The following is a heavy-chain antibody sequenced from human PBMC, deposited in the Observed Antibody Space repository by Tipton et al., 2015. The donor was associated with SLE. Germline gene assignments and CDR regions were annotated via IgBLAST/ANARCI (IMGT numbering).Heavy chain of an antibody. CDR3: ARAGILTGYYPYFDY. J-gene: IGHJ4*02. V-gene: IGHV4-39*07. D-gene: IGHD3-9*01. CDR1: GDSISSSSYY. Sequence: TLSLTCIVSGDSISSSSYYWGWIRQPPGKGLEWVGTVYYTGNTFYNPSLKSRVTISVDTSKNQFSLKLSSVTAADTAVYYCARAGILTGYYPYFDYWGQGTLVTVSS. CDR2: VYYTGNT.